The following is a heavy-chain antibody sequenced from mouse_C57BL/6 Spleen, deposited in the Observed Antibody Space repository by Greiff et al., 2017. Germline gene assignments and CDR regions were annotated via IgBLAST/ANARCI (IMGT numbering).Heavy chain of an antibody. CDR1: GYAFSSYW. D-gene: IGHD1-1*01. CDR2: IYPGDGDT. Sequence: QVQLQQSGAELVKPGASVKISCKASGYAFSSYWMNWVKQRPGKGLEWIGQIYPGDGDTNYNGKFKGKATLTADKSSSTAYMQLSSLTSEDSAVYFCYYGSSYDAMDDWGQGTSVTVSS. V-gene: IGHV1-80*01. J-gene: IGHJ4*01. CDR3: YYGSSYDAMDD.